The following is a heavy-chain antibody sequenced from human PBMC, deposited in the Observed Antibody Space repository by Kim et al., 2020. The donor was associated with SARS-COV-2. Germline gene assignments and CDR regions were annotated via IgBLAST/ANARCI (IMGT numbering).Heavy chain of an antibody. J-gene: IGHJ4*02. Sequence: SETLSLTCTVSGGSISSGDYYWSWIRQPPGKGLEWIGYIYYSGSTYYNPSLKSRVTISVDTSKNQFSLKLSSVTAADTAVYYCARAGILWFGELTSYYFDYWGQGTLVTVSS. CDR3: ARAGILWFGELTSYYFDY. V-gene: IGHV4-30-4*01. CDR2: IYYSGST. CDR1: GGSISSGDYY. D-gene: IGHD3-10*01.